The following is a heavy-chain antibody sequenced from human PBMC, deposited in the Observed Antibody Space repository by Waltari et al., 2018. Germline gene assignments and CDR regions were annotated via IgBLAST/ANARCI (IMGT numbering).Heavy chain of an antibody. CDR1: GFTFSDYG. Sequence: EVQLVESGGGLVQPGGSLRLSCTTSGFTFSDYGMSWFRQAPGKGLGWVGFIRSEFHGGTTENAAAVEGRFTISRDDSTGIAYLQMNSLKTDDTAIYYCSRKLNNWNDGLDFWGPGTVVTVSS. V-gene: IGHV3-49*03. J-gene: IGHJ4*02. D-gene: IGHD1-20*01. CDR2: IRSEFHGGTT. CDR3: SRKLNNWNDGLDF.